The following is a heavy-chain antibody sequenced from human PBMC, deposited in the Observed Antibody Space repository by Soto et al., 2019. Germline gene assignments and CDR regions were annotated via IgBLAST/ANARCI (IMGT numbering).Heavy chain of an antibody. CDR3: ARVKPRGYDFWSGYYTDIGDYFDY. CDR1: GYTFTSYA. Sequence: ASVKVSCKASGYTFTSYAMHWVRQAPGQRLEWMGWINAGNGNTKYSQKFQGRVTITRDTSASTAYMELSSLRSEDTAVYYCARVKPRGYDFWSGYYTDIGDYFDYWGQGTLVTVSS. V-gene: IGHV1-3*01. CDR2: INAGNGNT. J-gene: IGHJ4*02. D-gene: IGHD3-3*01.